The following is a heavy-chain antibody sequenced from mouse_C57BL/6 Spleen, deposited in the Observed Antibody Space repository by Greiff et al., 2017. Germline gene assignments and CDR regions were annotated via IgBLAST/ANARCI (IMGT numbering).Heavy chain of an antibody. CDR2: IDPETGGT. D-gene: IGHD2-4*01. V-gene: IGHV1-15*01. CDR3: TREVYYDYDAFAY. CDR1: GYTFTDYE. J-gene: IGHJ3*01. Sequence: QVQLQQSGAELVRPGASVTLSCKASGYTFTDYEMHWVKQTPVHGLEWIGAIDPETGGTAYNQKFKGKAILTADKSSSTAYMELRSLTSEDSAVYYCTREVYYDYDAFAYWGQGTLVTVSA.